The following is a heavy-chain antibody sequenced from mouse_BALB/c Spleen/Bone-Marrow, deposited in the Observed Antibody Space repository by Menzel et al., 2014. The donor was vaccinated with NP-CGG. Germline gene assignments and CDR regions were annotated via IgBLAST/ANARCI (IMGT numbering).Heavy chain of an antibody. CDR3: ARGGTSVDY. CDR1: GYAFSVYW. CDR2: IYPGDGDT. D-gene: IGHD3-3*01. V-gene: IGHV1-80*01. J-gene: IGHJ2*01. Sequence: VQLVESGAELVRPGSSVKISCKASGYAFSVYWMNWVKQRPGQGLEWIGQIYPGDGDTNYNGKFKGRATLTADKSSNTAYMQLSSLTSEDSAVYFCARGGTSVDYWGQGTTLTVSS.